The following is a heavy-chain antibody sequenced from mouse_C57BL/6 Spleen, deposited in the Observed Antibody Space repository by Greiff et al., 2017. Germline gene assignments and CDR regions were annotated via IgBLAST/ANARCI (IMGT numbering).Heavy chain of an antibody. CDR3: ARSVTGTLGWYFDV. J-gene: IGHJ1*03. CDR1: GYAFSSYW. V-gene: IGHV1-80*01. CDR2: IYPGDGDT. D-gene: IGHD4-1*01. Sequence: VQLQQSGAELVKPGASVKISCKASGYAFSSYWMNWVKQRPGKGLEWIGQIYPGDGDTNYNGKFKGKATLTADKSSSTAYMQLSSLSSEDSAVYFCARSVTGTLGWYFDVWGTGTTVTVSS.